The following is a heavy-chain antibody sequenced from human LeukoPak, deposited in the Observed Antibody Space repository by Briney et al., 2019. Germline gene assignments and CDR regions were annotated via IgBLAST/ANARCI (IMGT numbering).Heavy chain of an antibody. Sequence: PGRSLRLSCAASGFTFSSYAMHWVRQAPGKGLEWVAVISYDGSNKYYADSVKGRFTISRDNSKNTLYLQMNSLRAEDTAVYYCARDLEVDFWSGHPLFDYWGQGTLVTVSS. V-gene: IGHV3-30*04. J-gene: IGHJ4*02. CDR2: ISYDGSNK. CDR1: GFTFSSYA. CDR3: ARDLEVDFWSGHPLFDY. D-gene: IGHD3-3*01.